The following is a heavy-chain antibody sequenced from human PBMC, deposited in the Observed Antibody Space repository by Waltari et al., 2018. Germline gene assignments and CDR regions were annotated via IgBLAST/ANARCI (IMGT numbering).Heavy chain of an antibody. CDR3: ARVGYFWSGYPRRNWFDP. D-gene: IGHD3-3*01. Sequence: QVQLQQWGAGLLKPSETLSLPCAVYGGSFSGYYWSWCRQPPGKGLEWIGEINHSGSTNYNPSLKSRVTISVDTSKNQFSLKLSSVTAADTAVYYCARVGYFWSGYPRRNWFDPWGQGTLVTVSS. J-gene: IGHJ5*02. V-gene: IGHV4-34*01. CDR1: GGSFSGYY. CDR2: INHSGST.